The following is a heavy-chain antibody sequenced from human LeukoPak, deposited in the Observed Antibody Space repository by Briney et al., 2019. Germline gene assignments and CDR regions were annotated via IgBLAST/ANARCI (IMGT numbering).Heavy chain of an antibody. D-gene: IGHD3-22*01. V-gene: IGHV1-69*06. CDR1: GGTFSSYA. CDR2: IIPIFGTA. CDR3: ARSYYYDSSGYVPHFDY. J-gene: IGHJ4*02. Sequence: SVKVSCKASGGTFSSYAISWVRQAPGQGLEWMGGIIPIFGTANYAQKFQGRVTITADKSTSTAYMELSSLRSEDTAVYYCARSYYYDSSGYVPHFDYWGQGTLVTVSS.